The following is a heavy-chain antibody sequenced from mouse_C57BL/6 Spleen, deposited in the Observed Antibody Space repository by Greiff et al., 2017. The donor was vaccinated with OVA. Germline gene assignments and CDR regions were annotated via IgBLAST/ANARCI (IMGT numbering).Heavy chain of an antibody. J-gene: IGHJ3*01. CDR3: AIDSSGYEGFAY. CDR2: INPSSGYT. CDR1: GYTFTSYW. Sequence: QVHVKQSGAELAKPGASVKLSCKASGYTFTSYWMHWVKQRPGQGLEWIGYINPSSGYTKYNQKFKDKATLTADKSSSTAYMQLSSLTYEDSAVYYCAIDSSGYEGFAYWGQGTLVTVSA. V-gene: IGHV1-7*01. D-gene: IGHD3-2*02.